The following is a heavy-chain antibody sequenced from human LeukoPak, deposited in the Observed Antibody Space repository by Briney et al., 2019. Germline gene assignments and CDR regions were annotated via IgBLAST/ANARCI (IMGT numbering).Heavy chain of an antibody. CDR3: ARDRAITMIVVDGFDP. CDR2: IRAYNGNT. J-gene: IGHJ5*02. CDR1: GYTFTTYG. D-gene: IGHD3-22*01. Sequence: ASVKLSCKASGYTFTTYGISWVRQAPGHVLEWMGWIRAYNGNTNYAQNLQGRVTMTTDTSTSTAYMELRSLRSADTAVYYCARDRAITMIVVDGFDPWGQGTLVTVSS. V-gene: IGHV1-18*01.